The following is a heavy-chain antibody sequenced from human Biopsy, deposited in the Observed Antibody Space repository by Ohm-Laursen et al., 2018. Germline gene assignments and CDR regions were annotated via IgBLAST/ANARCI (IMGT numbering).Heavy chain of an antibody. D-gene: IGHD6-13*01. V-gene: IGHV3-9*01. CDR2: ISWNSGRI. Sequence: SLRLSCAASGFNFDDFAMHWVRQTPGKGLEWVSGISWNSGRIAYADSVKGRFTISRDSAKNSLYLQMNSLRSEDTALYYCAKDRYPSSWHYYYGMDVWGQGTTVTVSS. CDR1: GFNFDDFA. CDR3: AKDRYPSSWHYYYGMDV. J-gene: IGHJ6*02.